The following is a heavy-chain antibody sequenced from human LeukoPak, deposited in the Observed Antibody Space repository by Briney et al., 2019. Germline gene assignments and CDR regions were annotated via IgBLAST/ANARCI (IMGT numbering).Heavy chain of an antibody. V-gene: IGHV1-8*02. CDR2: MNPNSGNT. Sequence: ASVTVSCRASGGTFSSYDINWVRQAPGQGLEWMGWMNPNSGNTGYAQKFQGRVTMTRNTSISTAYMELSSLRSEDTAVYYCARGRRWGSYSSSTVFYYWGQGTLVTVSS. J-gene: IGHJ4*02. CDR1: GGTFSSYD. D-gene: IGHD1-26*01. CDR3: ARGRRWGSYSSSTVFYY.